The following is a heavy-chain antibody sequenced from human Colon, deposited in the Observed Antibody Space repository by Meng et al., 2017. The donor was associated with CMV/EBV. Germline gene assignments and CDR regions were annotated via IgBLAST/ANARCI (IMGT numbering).Heavy chain of an antibody. V-gene: IGHV4-4*02. CDR1: GDSVSSDNW. CDR2: IHHRGKP. CDR3: AKIRGGSDPFDY. D-gene: IGHD1-26*01. Sequence: SETLSLTCAVSGDSVSSDNWWSWVRQPPGKVQEWIGEIHHRGKPNYNPSLKSRVTLSVDKSKNQFSLKLSSVTAADTAVYYCAKIRGGSDPFDYWGQGTLVTVSS. J-gene: IGHJ4*02.